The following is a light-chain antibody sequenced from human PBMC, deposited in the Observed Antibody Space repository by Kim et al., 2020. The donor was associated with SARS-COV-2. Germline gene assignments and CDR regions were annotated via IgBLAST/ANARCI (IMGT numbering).Light chain of an antibody. J-gene: IGKJ2*01. CDR2: TAS. CDR1: QSISNW. V-gene: IGKV1-5*03. Sequence: SASVGDTVTVTCLASQSISNWLAWYQQKQGKAPKLLIYTASTLESGVPSRFSGSRSGTGFTLTISSLQPDDSATYFCQQYNIYPYTFGQGTKLEI. CDR3: QQYNIYPYT.